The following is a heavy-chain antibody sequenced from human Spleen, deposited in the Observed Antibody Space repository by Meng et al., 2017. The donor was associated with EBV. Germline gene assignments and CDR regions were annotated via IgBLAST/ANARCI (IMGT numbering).Heavy chain of an antibody. CDR1: GGSIYAYY. Sequence: GAGLLKPSGTLSLTCSVSGGSIYAYYWNWIRQPPGKALEWIGYAYYTGRTNYNPSLKSRVTISLDTAKNEFSLDLSSVTAADTAVYYCARNGYDLYFDSWGQGSLVTVSS. CDR3: ARNGYDLYFDS. CDR2: AYYTGRT. J-gene: IGHJ4*02. V-gene: IGHV4-59*01. D-gene: IGHD5-12*01.